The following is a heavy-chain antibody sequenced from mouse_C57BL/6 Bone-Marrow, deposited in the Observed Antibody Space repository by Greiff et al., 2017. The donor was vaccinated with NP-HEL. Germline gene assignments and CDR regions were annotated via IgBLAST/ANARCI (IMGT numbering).Heavy chain of an antibody. J-gene: IGHJ1*03. CDR2: IYPRDGST. Sequence: QVQLKHSGPELVKPGASVKLSCKASGYTFTSYDINWVKQRPGQGLEWIGWIYPRDGSTKYNEKFKGKATLTVDTSSSTAYMELHSLTSEDSAVYFCAGVYNTRCFDVWGTGTTVTVSS. D-gene: IGHD5-1-1*01. CDR1: GYTFTSYD. CDR3: AGVYNTRCFDV. V-gene: IGHV1-85*01.